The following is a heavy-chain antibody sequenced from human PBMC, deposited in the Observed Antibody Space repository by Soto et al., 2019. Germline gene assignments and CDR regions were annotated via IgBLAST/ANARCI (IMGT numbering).Heavy chain of an antibody. CDR2: ISAYNGNT. CDR3: ARDPSEMGTDY. CDR1: VYTFXSYG. D-gene: IGHD1-1*01. V-gene: IGHV1-18*04. J-gene: IGHJ4*02. Sequence: AXVXVSCNASVYTFXSYGISSVRQAPGQGLEWMGWISAYNGNTNYAQKLQGRVTMTTDTSTSTAYMELRSLRSDDTAVYYCARDPSEMGTDYWGRGTLGTVSS.